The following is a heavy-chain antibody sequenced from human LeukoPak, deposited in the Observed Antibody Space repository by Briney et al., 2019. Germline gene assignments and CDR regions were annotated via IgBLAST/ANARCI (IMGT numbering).Heavy chain of an antibody. J-gene: IGHJ4*02. Sequence: SETLSLTCTASDDSISRDFWTWIRQPPGKGLEWIGYIRYSGRTEYNPSLKSRVTISIQTSKNQFSLKLTSVTAADTAIYYCARDETKPAAGLEYWGQGALVTVSS. CDR2: IRYSGRT. V-gene: IGHV4-59*01. CDR1: DDSISRDF. CDR3: ARDETKPAAGLEY. D-gene: IGHD6-13*01.